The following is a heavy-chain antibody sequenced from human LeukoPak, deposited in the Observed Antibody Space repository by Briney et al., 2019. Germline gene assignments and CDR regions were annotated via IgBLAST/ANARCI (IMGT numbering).Heavy chain of an antibody. CDR1: GGTFSSYA. CDR2: IIPIFGTA. CDR3: AREGIVGATFDY. Sequence: GASVKVFCKASGGTFSSYAISWVRQASGQGLECFGAIIPIFGTANYAQKFQGRVTITADESTSTAYMELSSLRSEDTAVYYCAREGIVGATFDYWGQGTLVTVSS. V-gene: IGHV1-69*13. D-gene: IGHD1-26*01. J-gene: IGHJ4*02.